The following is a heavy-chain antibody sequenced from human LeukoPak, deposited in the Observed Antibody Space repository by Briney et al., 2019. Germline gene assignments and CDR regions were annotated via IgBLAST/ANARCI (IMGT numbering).Heavy chain of an antibody. J-gene: IGHJ5*02. CDR1: GFTFSDYY. V-gene: IGHV3-11*01. D-gene: IGHD4-17*01. Sequence: PGGSLRLSCAASGFTFSDYYLSWIREARGKGLELVSYISSSGSTIYYAASVKGRFTISRDNAKNSLYLQMNSLRAEDTAVYYCARDASDYGDYAGWFDPWGQGTLVTVSS. CDR3: ARDASDYGDYAGWFDP. CDR2: ISSSGSTI.